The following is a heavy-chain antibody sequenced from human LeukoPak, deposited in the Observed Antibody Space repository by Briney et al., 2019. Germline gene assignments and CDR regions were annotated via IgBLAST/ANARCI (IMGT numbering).Heavy chain of an antibody. D-gene: IGHD6-13*01. CDR2: ISPTGSIT. J-gene: IGHJ4*02. CDR3: ARGPSSNWSGLDF. Sequence: GGSLRLSCAASGFSFSGHWMHWARQLPGKGLVWVSRISPTGSITSYADSVKGRFTVSRDNAKNTLYLQVNNLRAEDTAVYYCARGPSSNWSGLDFWGQGTLLTVSS. CDR1: GFSFSGHW. V-gene: IGHV3-74*01.